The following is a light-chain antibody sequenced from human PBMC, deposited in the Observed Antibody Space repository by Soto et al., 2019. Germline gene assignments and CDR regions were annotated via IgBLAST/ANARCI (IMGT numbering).Light chain of an antibody. CDR3: SSYAGSSTLV. J-gene: IGLJ2*01. CDR2: EVS. Sequence: QSVLTQPASVSGSPGQSITISCTGTSSDVGGYNYVSWYQQHPGKAPKLMIYEVSNRPSGVSNRFSGSKSGNTASLTISGLQAEDDAHYYCSSYAGSSTLVFGGGTKVTVL. V-gene: IGLV2-14*01. CDR1: SSDVGGYNY.